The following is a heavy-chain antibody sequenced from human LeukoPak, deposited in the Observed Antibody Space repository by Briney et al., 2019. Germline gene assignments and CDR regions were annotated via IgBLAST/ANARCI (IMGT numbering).Heavy chain of an antibody. J-gene: IGHJ3*02. CDR3: ARDVVLGATSRAFDI. V-gene: IGHV3-21*01. D-gene: IGHD1-26*01. Sequence: PGGSLRLSCAASGFSFSSYGMNWVRQAPGKGLGWVSSISSRSIYIYDAESMKGRFTISRDNAKNSLYLQMNSLRAEDTAVYYCARDVVLGATSRAFDIWGQGTMITVSS. CDR1: GFSFSSYG. CDR2: ISSRSIYI.